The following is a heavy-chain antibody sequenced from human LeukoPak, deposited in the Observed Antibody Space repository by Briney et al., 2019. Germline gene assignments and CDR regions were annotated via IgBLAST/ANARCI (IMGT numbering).Heavy chain of an antibody. CDR2: ISGSGGST. Sequence: SGGSLRLSCAASGFTFSSYAMSWVRRAPGKGLEWVSAISGSGGSTYYADSVKGRFTISRDNSKNTLYLQMNSLRAEDTAVYYCAKGGVGATNFDYWGQGTLVTVSS. CDR3: AKGGVGATNFDY. D-gene: IGHD1-26*01. CDR1: GFTFSSYA. V-gene: IGHV3-23*01. J-gene: IGHJ4*02.